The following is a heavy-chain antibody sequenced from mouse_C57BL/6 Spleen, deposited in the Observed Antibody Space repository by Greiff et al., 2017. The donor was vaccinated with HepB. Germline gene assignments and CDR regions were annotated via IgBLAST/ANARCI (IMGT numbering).Heavy chain of an antibody. CDR1: GYAFTNYL. V-gene: IGHV1-54*01. J-gene: IGHJ3*01. CDR3: ARGDYYGSSFAY. Sequence: VQLQQSGAELVRPGTSVKVSCKASGYAFTNYLIEWVKQRPGQGLEWIGVINPGSGGTNYNEKFKGKATLTADKSSSTAYMQLSSLTSEDSAVDFCARGDYYGSSFAYWGQGTLVTVSA. CDR2: INPGSGGT. D-gene: IGHD1-1*01.